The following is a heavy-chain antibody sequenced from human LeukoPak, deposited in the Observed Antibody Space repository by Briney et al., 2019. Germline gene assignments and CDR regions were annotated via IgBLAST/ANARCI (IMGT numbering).Heavy chain of an antibody. D-gene: IGHD5-18*01. J-gene: IGHJ3*02. CDR3: ARGPGALYSYGASDAFDI. Sequence: ASVKVSCKASGYTFTSYGISWVRQAPGQGLEWMGWISAYNGNTNYAQKLQGRVTMTTDTSTSTAYMELRSLRSDDTAVYYCARGPGALYSYGASDAFDIWGQGTMVTVSS. CDR2: ISAYNGNT. CDR1: GYTFTSYG. V-gene: IGHV1-18*01.